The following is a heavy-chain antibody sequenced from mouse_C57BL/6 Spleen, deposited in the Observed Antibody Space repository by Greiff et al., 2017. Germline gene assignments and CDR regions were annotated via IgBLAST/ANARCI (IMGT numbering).Heavy chain of an antibody. V-gene: IGHV1-15*01. CDR3: TSVAYYSNYDY. CDR1: GYTFTDYE. CDR2: IDPETGGT. J-gene: IGHJ2*01. D-gene: IGHD2-5*01. Sequence: QVQLQQSGAELVRPGASVTLSCKASGYTFTDYEMHWVKQTPVHGLEWIGAIDPETGGTAYNQKFKGKAILTADKSSSTAYMELRSLTSEDSAVYYCTSVAYYSNYDYWGQGTTLTVSS.